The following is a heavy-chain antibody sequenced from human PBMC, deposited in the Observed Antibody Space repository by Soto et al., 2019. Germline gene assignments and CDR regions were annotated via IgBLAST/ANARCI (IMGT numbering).Heavy chain of an antibody. J-gene: IGHJ4*02. D-gene: IGHD2-2*01. CDR2: ISNNGGTM. CDR3: EKQISPAAYDY. Sequence: EVQLVESGGGLVQPGGSLRLSCAASGFTFSAYIMNWVRQAPGKGLEWVSFISNNGGTMYYADSVKGRFTISRDNAKNSLYLKMNSLRDEDMAVYYCEKQISPAAYDYWGEGSLVVVSS. CDR1: GFTFSAYI. V-gene: IGHV3-48*02.